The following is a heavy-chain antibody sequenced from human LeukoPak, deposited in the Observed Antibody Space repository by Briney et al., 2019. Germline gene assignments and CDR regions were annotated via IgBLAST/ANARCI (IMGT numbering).Heavy chain of an antibody. Sequence: PETLSLTCTVSGYSISSGYYWGWIRQPPGKGLEWIGSIYHSGSTYYNPSLKSRVTISVDTSKNQFSLKLSSVTAADTAVYYCARVTYSSGSFDYWGQGTLVTVSS. CDR2: IYHSGST. D-gene: IGHD6-19*01. J-gene: IGHJ4*02. CDR3: ARVTYSSGSFDY. V-gene: IGHV4-38-2*02. CDR1: GYSISSGYY.